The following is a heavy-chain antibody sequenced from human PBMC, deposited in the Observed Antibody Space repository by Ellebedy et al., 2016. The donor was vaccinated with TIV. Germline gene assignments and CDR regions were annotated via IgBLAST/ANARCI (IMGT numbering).Heavy chain of an antibody. CDR1: GDSISSGYW. J-gene: IGHJ5*02. Sequence: GSLRLXXGVSGDSISSGYWWSWVRQAPGLGLEWIGDFYPSGTTKYNPSLMSRATISIDRSANQLILKVDSVTAADTAIYYCARGVEGVTATANWFDPWGQGTRVTVSS. D-gene: IGHD2-21*02. V-gene: IGHV4-4*02. CDR2: FYPSGTT. CDR3: ARGVEGVTATANWFDP.